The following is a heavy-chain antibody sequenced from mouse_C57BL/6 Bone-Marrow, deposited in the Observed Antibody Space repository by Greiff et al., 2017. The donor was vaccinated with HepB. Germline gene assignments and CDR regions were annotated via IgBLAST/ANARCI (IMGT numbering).Heavy chain of an antibody. CDR1: GYTFPSYW. CDR3: ARGHYYGSSSYYFDY. J-gene: IGHJ2*01. D-gene: IGHD1-1*01. Sequence: QVQLQQPGAELVKPGASVTLSCKASGYTFPSYWMHWVTQRPGQGLEWIGMIHPNSGSTNYNEKFKSKATLTVDKSSSTAYMQRSSLTSEDSAVYYCARGHYYGSSSYYFDYWGQGTTLTVSS. CDR2: IHPNSGST. V-gene: IGHV1-64*01.